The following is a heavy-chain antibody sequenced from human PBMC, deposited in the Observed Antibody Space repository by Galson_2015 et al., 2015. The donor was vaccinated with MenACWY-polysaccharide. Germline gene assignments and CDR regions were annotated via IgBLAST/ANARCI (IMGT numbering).Heavy chain of an antibody. J-gene: IGHJ5*02. CDR2: ISAYNGNT. CDR3: ARGFCSSTSCQHSQGVHWFDP. D-gene: IGHD2-2*01. Sequence: QSGAEVKKPGASVKVSCKASGYTFTSYGISWVRQAPGQGLEWMGWISAYNGNTNYAQKLQGRVTMTTDTSTSTAYMELRSLRSDDTAVYYCARGFCSSTSCQHSQGVHWFDPWGQGTLVTVSS. V-gene: IGHV1-18*01. CDR1: GYTFTSYG.